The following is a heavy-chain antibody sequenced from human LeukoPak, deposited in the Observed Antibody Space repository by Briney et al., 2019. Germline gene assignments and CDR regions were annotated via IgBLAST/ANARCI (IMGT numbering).Heavy chain of an antibody. D-gene: IGHD3-10*01. J-gene: IGHJ5*02. CDR1: AVPISSYY. CDR3: ARGDYGSGSPSQFDP. CDR2: IYTSGNT. V-gene: IGHV4-4*07. Sequence: SETLSLTCSVAAVPISSYYWSWIRQPAGKGLEWIGRIYTSGNTNYNPSLKRRLTMSVDTSKNQFSLNLTSVTAADKAVYYCARGDYGSGSPSQFDPWGQGTLVTVSS.